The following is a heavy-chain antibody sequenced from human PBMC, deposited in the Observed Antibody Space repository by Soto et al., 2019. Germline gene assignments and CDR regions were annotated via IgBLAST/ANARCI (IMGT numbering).Heavy chain of an antibody. D-gene: IGHD2-2*01. Sequence: QVQLQQWGAGLLKPSETLSLTCAVYGGSFSGYYWSWIRQPPGKGLEWIGEINHSGSTNYNPSLKRRVTISVATSKNQFSLKLSSVTAADTAVYYCARGDAGYCSSTSCSRRYYYYYMDVWGKGTTVTVSS. CDR2: INHSGST. J-gene: IGHJ6*03. CDR1: GGSFSGYY. V-gene: IGHV4-34*01. CDR3: ARGDAGYCSSTSCSRRYYYYYMDV.